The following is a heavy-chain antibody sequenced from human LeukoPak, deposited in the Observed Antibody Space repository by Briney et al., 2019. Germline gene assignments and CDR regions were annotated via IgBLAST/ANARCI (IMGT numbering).Heavy chain of an antibody. D-gene: IGHD5-18*01. CDR1: GYSFTSYW. Sequence: GESLKISCKGSGYSFTSYWIGWVRQMPGKGLEWMGIIYPGDSDTRYSPSFQGQVTISADKSISTAYLQWSSLKASDTAMYYCARATIPLYSYGPPGYYYGMDVWGQGTTVTVSS. J-gene: IGHJ6*02. CDR2: IYPGDSDT. V-gene: IGHV5-51*01. CDR3: ARATIPLYSYGPPGYYYGMDV.